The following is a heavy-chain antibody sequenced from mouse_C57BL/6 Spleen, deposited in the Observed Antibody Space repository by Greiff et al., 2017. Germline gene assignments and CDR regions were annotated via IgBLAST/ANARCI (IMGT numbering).Heavy chain of an antibody. CDR1: GYSFTGYY. CDR3: ARSYYGSSLPD. V-gene: IGHV1-42*01. D-gene: IGHD1-1*01. J-gene: IGHJ3*01. CDR2: INPSTGGT. Sequence: VQLQQSGPELVKPGASVKISCKASGYSFTGYYMNWVKQSPEKSLEWIGEINPSTGGTTYNQKFKAKATLTVDKSSSTAYMQLKSLTSEDSAVYYCARSYYGSSLPDWGQGTLVTVSA.